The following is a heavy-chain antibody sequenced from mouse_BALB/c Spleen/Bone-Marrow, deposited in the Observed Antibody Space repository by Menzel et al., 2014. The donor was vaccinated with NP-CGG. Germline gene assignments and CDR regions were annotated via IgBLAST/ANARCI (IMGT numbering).Heavy chain of an antibody. CDR1: GYTFTSYW. CDR3: TRYDYDCFAY. V-gene: IGHV1-69*02. D-gene: IGHD2-4*01. CDR2: IYPSDSYT. Sequence: QVQLQQPGAELVRPGASVKLSCKASGYTFTSYWINWVKQRPGQGLEWIGNIYPSDSYTNYNQKFKDKATLTVDKSSSTAYMQLSSPTSEDSAVYYCTRYDYDCFAYWGQGTLVTVSA. J-gene: IGHJ3*01.